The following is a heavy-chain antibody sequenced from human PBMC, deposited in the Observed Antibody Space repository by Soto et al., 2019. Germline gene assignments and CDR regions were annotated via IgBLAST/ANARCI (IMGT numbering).Heavy chain of an antibody. V-gene: IGHV3-74*01. J-gene: IGHJ4*02. Sequence: GGSLRLSCAASGFTFTSYWMHWVRQAPGKGLVWVSSIKSDGSSTNYADSVKGRFTMSRDNAKNTVYLQMNSLRAEDTAVYYCGRGGRGGFDYWGQGAPVTVSS. CDR2: IKSDGSST. D-gene: IGHD3-16*01. CDR1: GFTFTSYW. CDR3: GRGGRGGFDY.